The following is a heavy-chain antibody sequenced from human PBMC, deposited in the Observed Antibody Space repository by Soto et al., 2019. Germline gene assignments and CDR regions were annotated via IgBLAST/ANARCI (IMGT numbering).Heavy chain of an antibody. V-gene: IGHV4-30-4*01. CDR2: LSYTGNSFNP. J-gene: IGHJ1*01. CDR1: GASISGSDHY. D-gene: IGHD3-16*01. Sequence: QVQLQESGPGLVKASQTLSLTCTVSGASISGSDHYWSWVRQPPGKGLEWIGHLSYTGNSFNPYYTPGPQSPLAMARNPSKNSVSLEMTAVSPPDRAGYFGARVGRSPLASGGQGPLVAFPS. CDR3: ARVGRSPLAS.